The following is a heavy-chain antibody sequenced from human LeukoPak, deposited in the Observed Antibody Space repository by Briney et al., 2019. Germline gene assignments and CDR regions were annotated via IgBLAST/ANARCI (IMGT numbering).Heavy chain of an antibody. Sequence: GGSLRLSCAASGFTFSSYGMHWVRQAPGKGLEWVAFIRYDGSNKYYADSVKGRFTISRDNSKNTLYLQMNSLRAEDTAVYYCAKSRNLQDGEWELGDYWGQGTLVTVSS. D-gene: IGHD1-26*01. V-gene: IGHV3-30*02. J-gene: IGHJ4*02. CDR1: GFTFSSYG. CDR3: AKSRNLQDGEWELGDY. CDR2: IRYDGSNK.